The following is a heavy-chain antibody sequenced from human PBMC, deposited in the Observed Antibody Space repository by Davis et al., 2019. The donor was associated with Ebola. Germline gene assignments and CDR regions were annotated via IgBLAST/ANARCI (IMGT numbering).Heavy chain of an antibody. J-gene: IGHJ4*02. V-gene: IGHV3-53*01. Sequence: GGSLRLSCTASGFNVSGNYMSWVRQAPGKGLEWVAVIYRGGSTYYADSVKGRFTSSRDNSKNTVYLQMNSLRAEDTAVYYCAKDRGLTIYGVVIPGLLDHWGQGTVVTVSS. D-gene: IGHD3-3*01. CDR2: IYRGGST. CDR1: GFNVSGNY. CDR3: AKDRGLTIYGVVIPGLLDH.